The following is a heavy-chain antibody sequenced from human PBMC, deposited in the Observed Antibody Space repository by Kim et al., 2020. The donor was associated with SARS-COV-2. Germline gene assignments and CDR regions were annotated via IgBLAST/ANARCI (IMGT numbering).Heavy chain of an antibody. CDR1: GFTFSNNW. CDR2: INGDGRGT. Sequence: GGSLRLSCAASGFTFSNNWMHWVRQAPGKGLVWVSRINGDGRGTNYADSMKGRFTISRDNAKNTLYLQMNSLRADDTAVYFCVRGDLVKIGTTSVFYHYYGMDVWGQGTTVTVSS. CDR3: VRGDLVKIGTTSVFYHYYGMDV. J-gene: IGHJ6*02. D-gene: IGHD1-1*01. V-gene: IGHV3-74*01.